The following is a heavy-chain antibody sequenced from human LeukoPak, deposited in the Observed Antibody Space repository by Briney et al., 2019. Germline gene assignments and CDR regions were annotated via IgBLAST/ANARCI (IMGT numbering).Heavy chain of an antibody. V-gene: IGHV4-34*01. CDR2: INHSGST. CDR1: GGSFSGYY. D-gene: IGHD6-19*01. Sequence: SETLSLTCAVYGGSFSGYYWNWLRQPPGKGLEWLGEINHSGSTNYNPSLKSRVTISVDTSKNQFSLKLSSVTAADTAVYYCAGALSSGWEFDYWGQGALVTVSS. J-gene: IGHJ4*02. CDR3: AGALSSGWEFDY.